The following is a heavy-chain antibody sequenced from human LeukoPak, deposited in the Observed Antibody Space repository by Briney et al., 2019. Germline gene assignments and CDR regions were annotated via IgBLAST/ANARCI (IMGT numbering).Heavy chain of an antibody. J-gene: IGHJ3*02. CDR3: ARDFWQGYYYDSSGYYGGYAFDI. D-gene: IGHD3-22*01. CDR1: GFTFSSYW. Sequence: QPGGSLRLSCAASGFTFSSYWMHWVRQVPGKGLVWVSRINSDASSTNYADSVKGRFTISRDNSKNTLSLQMSSLRAEDTAVYYCARDFWQGYYYDSSGYYGGYAFDIWGQGTMVTVSS. V-gene: IGHV3-74*01. CDR2: INSDASST.